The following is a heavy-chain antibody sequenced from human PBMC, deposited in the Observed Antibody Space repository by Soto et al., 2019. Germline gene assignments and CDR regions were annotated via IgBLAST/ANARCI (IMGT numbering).Heavy chain of an antibody. V-gene: IGHV4-59*11. Sequence: QVHLQESGPELVKPSETLSLTCRVSGVSLTSHYWTWIRQSPGKGLEWIGYIYYSGSTNYSPSLKSRLTMSIDTRSNQFSLNLSSVTAADTAIYYCARLRDRSGTASIYNGMDVWGPGTMVTVSS. D-gene: IGHD3-22*01. CDR2: IYYSGST. J-gene: IGHJ6*02. CDR1: GVSLTSHY. CDR3: ARLRDRSGTASIYNGMDV.